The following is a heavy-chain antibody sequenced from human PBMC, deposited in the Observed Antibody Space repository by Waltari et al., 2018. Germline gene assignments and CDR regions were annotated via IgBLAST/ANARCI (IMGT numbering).Heavy chain of an antibody. CDR2: INAGNGNT. J-gene: IGHJ6*02. Sequence: QVQLVQSGAEVKKPGASVKVSCKASGYTFTSYAMHWVRQAPGQRLEWMGWINAGNGNTKYSQKFQGRVTITRDTSASTAYMELSSLRSEDTAVYYCARLYCSGGSCYGYYGMDVWGQGTTVTVSS. V-gene: IGHV1-3*01. CDR1: GYTFTSYA. D-gene: IGHD2-15*01. CDR3: ARLYCSGGSCYGYYGMDV.